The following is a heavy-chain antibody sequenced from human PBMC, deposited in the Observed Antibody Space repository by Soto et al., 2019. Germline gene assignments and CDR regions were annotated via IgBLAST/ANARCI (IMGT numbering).Heavy chain of an antibody. CDR1: GGSISSSSYY. V-gene: IGHV4-39*01. Sequence: SETLSLTCTVSGGSISSSSYYWGWIRQPPGKGLEWIGSIYYSGSTYYNPSLKSRVTISVDTSKNQFSLKLSSVTAADTAVYYCARTWHRYGYFDYWGQGTLVTVSS. J-gene: IGHJ4*02. D-gene: IGHD5-18*01. CDR3: ARTWHRYGYFDY. CDR2: IYYSGST.